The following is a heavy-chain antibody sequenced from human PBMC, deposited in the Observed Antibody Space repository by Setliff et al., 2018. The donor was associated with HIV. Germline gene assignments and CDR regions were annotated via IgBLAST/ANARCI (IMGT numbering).Heavy chain of an antibody. V-gene: IGHV5-51*01. D-gene: IGHD2-21*01. J-gene: IGHJ6*03. CDR2: IYPGDSDT. CDR3: ARAPRSPLRWRDNLLSSSSFFMDV. CDR1: GYRFTSYW. Sequence: PGESLKISCKGSGYRFTSYWIGWVRQMPGKGLEWMGIIYPGDSDTRYSPSFQGQVAFSADKSISAVYLQWDSLKASDSAIYYCARAPRSPLRWRDNLLSSSSFFMDVWGKGTTVTVSS.